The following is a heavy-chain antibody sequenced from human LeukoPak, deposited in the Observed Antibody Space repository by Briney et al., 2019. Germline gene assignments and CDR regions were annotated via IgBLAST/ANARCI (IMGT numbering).Heavy chain of an antibody. CDR1: GFTFSSYW. CDR2: IKQDGSEK. D-gene: IGHD1-20*01. Sequence: GGSLRLSCAASGFTFSSYWMSWVRQAPGKGLEWVANIKQDGSEKYYVDSVKGRFTISRDNTKNSLYLQMNSLRAEDTAVYYCARDRRRIAGGFDPWGQGTLVTVSS. CDR3: ARDRRRIAGGFDP. J-gene: IGHJ5*02. V-gene: IGHV3-7*01.